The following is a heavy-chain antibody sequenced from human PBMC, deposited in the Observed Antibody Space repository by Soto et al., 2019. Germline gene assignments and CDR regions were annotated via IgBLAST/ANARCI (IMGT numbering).Heavy chain of an antibody. CDR3: ARDFSYYYDSSGYRSPYYYYGMDV. D-gene: IGHD3-22*01. Sequence: PSETLSLTCTVSGGSISSYYWSWIRQPAGKGLEWIGRIYTSGSTNYNPSLKSRVTMSVDTSKNQFSLKLSSVTAADTAVYYCARDFSYYYDSSGYRSPYYYYGMDVWGQGTTVTVSS. J-gene: IGHJ6*02. CDR1: GGSISSYY. V-gene: IGHV4-4*07. CDR2: IYTSGST.